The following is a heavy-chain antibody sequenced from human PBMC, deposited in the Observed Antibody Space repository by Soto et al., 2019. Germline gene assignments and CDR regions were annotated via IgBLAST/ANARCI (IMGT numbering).Heavy chain of an antibody. CDR1: GFTFSTYA. D-gene: IGHD1-1*01. V-gene: IGHV3-23*01. CDR2: ISGSGGSI. CDR3: VKGYWKGDV. J-gene: IGHJ6*02. Sequence: EVQLLESGGGLVQPGGSLRLSCAASGFTFSTYAMNWVRQAPGNGLEWVSAISGSGGSIHYADSVKGRFTISRDNSKNPLYLPMNGLRGEDTVVYHCVKGYWKGDVWGQGTTVTVSS.